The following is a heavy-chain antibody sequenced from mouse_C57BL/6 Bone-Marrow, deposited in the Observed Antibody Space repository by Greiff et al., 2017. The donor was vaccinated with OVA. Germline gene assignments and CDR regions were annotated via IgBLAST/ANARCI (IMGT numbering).Heavy chain of an antibody. J-gene: IGHJ1*03. V-gene: IGHV1-26*01. CDR3: ARGGNYEYFEV. CDR1: GYTFTDYY. D-gene: IGHD2-1*01. CDR2: INPNNGGT. Sequence: EVQLQQSGPELVKPGASVKISCKASGYTFTDYYMNWVKQSHGKSLEWIGDINPNNGGTSYNQKFKGKATLTVDKSSSTAYMGLRSLTSEDAAVYYCARGGNYEYFEVWGTGTTVTVSS.